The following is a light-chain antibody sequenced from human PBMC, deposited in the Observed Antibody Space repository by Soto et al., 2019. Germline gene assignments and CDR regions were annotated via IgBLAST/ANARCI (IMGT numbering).Light chain of an antibody. V-gene: IGKV4-1*01. CDR3: QQYYSTLT. J-gene: IGKJ4*01. CDR1: QSVLYSSNNKNY. Sequence: DIVMTQSPDFLAVSLGERATINCKSSQSVLYSSNNKNYLAWYQQKPGQPPKLLIYWASTRESGVPDRFSGSGSGTDFTLTISSLQAEDVAVYYYQQYYSTLTFGGGTKVEIK. CDR2: WAS.